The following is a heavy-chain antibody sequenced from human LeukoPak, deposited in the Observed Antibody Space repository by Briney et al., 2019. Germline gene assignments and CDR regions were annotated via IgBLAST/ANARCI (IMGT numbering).Heavy chain of an antibody. J-gene: IGHJ4*02. Sequence: ASVKVSCKASGYTFTSYGISWGRQAPGQGREWMGWIRAYNGNTNNAQKLQGRVIMTTDTSTSTAYMELRSLRSDDTAVDYCARDSLQKLGYCSSTSCRYFDYWGQGTLVTVSS. V-gene: IGHV1-18*01. CDR3: ARDSLQKLGYCSSTSCRYFDY. CDR1: GYTFTSYG. CDR2: IRAYNGNT. D-gene: IGHD2-2*01.